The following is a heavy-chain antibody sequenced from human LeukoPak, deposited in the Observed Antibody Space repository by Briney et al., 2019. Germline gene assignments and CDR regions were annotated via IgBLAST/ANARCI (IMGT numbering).Heavy chain of an antibody. Sequence: GGSLGLSCAASGFTVSSNYMSWVRQAPGKGLEWVSVIYSGGSTYYADSVKGRFTIPRDNSKNTLYLQMNSLRAEDTAVYYCARLGYSSSSAFDYWGQGTLVTVSS. J-gene: IGHJ4*02. D-gene: IGHD6-6*01. CDR2: IYSGGST. CDR1: GFTVSSNY. V-gene: IGHV3-53*01. CDR3: ARLGYSSSSAFDY.